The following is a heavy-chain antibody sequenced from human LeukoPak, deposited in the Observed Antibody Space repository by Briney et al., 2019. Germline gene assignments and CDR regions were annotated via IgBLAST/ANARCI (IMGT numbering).Heavy chain of an antibody. Sequence: GASVKVSCKASGYTFTSYAMHWVRQAPGQRLEWMGWINAGNGNTKYSQKFQGRVTITRDTSASTAYMELSSLRSEDTAVYYCVIEFPEYGFDYWGQGTLVTVSS. CDR2: INAGNGNT. CDR1: GYTFTSYA. D-gene: IGHD2-2*01. CDR3: VIEFPEYGFDY. J-gene: IGHJ4*02. V-gene: IGHV1-3*01.